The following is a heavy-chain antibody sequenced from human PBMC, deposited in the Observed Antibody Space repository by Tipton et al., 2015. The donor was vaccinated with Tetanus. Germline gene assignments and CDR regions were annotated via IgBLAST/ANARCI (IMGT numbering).Heavy chain of an antibody. D-gene: IGHD3-10*01. CDR1: GFTFSDYT. Sequence: SLRLSCVGSGFTFSDYTMNWVRQAPGKGLEWVSSISSRSGDIHYADSVKGRFTISRDNDRNSLDLQMDSLRVEDTAVYYCAREGSGTFLDYWGQGILVTVSS. V-gene: IGHV3-21*06. CDR2: ISSRSGDI. J-gene: IGHJ4*02. CDR3: AREGSGTFLDY.